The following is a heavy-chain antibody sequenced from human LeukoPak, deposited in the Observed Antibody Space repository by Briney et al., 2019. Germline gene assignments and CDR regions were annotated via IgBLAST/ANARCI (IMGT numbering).Heavy chain of an antibody. Sequence: PGGSLRLSCAASGFTFSSYSMNWVRQAPGKGLEWVSSISSSSSYIYYADSVKGRFTISRDDAKNSLYLQMNSLSAEDTAVYYCAREPTYYSDSSGYYVFDYWGQGTLVTVSS. CDR1: GFTFSSYS. J-gene: IGHJ4*02. CDR3: AREPTYYSDSSGYYVFDY. V-gene: IGHV3-21*01. CDR2: ISSSSSYI. D-gene: IGHD3-22*01.